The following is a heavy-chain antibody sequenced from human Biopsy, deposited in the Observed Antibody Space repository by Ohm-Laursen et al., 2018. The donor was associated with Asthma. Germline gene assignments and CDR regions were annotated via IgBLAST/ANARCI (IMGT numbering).Heavy chain of an antibody. J-gene: IGHJ3*02. V-gene: IGHV1-3*01. CDR3: ARTYYDFLTGQVNDAFAM. CDR2: INAGNGNT. CDR1: GYTFISYA. Sequence: ASVKVSCKASGYTFISYAIHWVRQAPGQRLEWMGWINAGNGNTKYSQKFLGRVTITRDTSASTAYMELSSLRSEDTAAYYCARTYYDFLTGQVNDAFAMWGQGTMVTVSS. D-gene: IGHD3-9*01.